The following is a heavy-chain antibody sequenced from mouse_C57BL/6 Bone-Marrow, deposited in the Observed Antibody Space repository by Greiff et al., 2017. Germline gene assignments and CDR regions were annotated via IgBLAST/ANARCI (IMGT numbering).Heavy chain of an antibody. Sequence: QVQLQQSGAELAKPGASVKLSCKASGYTFTSYGISWVKQRTGQGLEWIGEIYPRSGNTYYNEKFKGKATLTADTSSSTAYMARRSLTSEDSAVYFCAGYYGSSSPHWYFDVWGTGTTVTVSS. V-gene: IGHV1-81*01. CDR1: GYTFTSYG. D-gene: IGHD1-1*01. CDR3: AGYYGSSSPHWYFDV. J-gene: IGHJ1*03. CDR2: IYPRSGNT.